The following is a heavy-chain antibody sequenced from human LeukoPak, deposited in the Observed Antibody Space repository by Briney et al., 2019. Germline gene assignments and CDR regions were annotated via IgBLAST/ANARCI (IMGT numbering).Heavy chain of an antibody. D-gene: IGHD6-13*01. CDR1: RFTFSSYA. J-gene: IGHJ3*02. CDR2: ISGSGGST. V-gene: IGHV3-23*01. CDR3: AGVGGGAGTWAFDI. Sequence: PGGSLRLSCAASRFTFSSYAMSWVRQAPGKGLEWVSAISGSGGSTYYADSVKGRFTISRHNSKNTLYLQMNSLRAEDTAVYYCAGVGGGAGTWAFDIWGQGTMVTVSS.